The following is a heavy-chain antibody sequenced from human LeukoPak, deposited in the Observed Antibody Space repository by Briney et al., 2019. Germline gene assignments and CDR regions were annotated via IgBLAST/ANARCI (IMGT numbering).Heavy chain of an antibody. V-gene: IGHV1-2*02. CDR2: INPNSGGT. CDR3: ARDRSRPYYGMDV. Sequence: GASVKVSCKASGYTFTGYYMHWVRQAPGQGLEWMGWINPNSGGTNYAQKFQGRVTMTRDASISTAYMELSRLRSDDTAVYYCARDRSRPYYGMDVWGQGTTVTVSS. CDR1: GYTFTGYY. J-gene: IGHJ6*02.